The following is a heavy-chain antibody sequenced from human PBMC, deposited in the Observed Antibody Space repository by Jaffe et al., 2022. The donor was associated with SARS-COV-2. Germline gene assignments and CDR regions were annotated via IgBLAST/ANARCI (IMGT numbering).Heavy chain of an antibody. Sequence: QVQLQESGPGLVKPSETLSLTCTVSGASITSDYWSWIRQPPGKGLEWIGYISYTGDTNSNPSLKSRATISLDTSKNQFSLKLRSVTAADTAIYYCTRGAGRGHHLNECWGQGVLVTVSS. CDR3: TRGAGRGHHLNEC. D-gene: IGHD1-1*01. V-gene: IGHV4-59*01. J-gene: IGHJ4*02. CDR2: ISYTGDT. CDR1: GASITSDY.